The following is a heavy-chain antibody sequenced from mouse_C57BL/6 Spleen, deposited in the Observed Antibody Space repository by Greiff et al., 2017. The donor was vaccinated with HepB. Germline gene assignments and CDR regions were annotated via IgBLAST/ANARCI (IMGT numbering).Heavy chain of an antibody. Sequence: QVQLKQPGAELVRPGSSVKLSCKASGYTFTSYWMHWVKQRPIQGLEWIGNIDPSDSETHYNQKFKDKATLTVDKSSSTAYMQLSSLTSEDSAVYYCARRSNSDAMDYWGQGTSVTVSS. CDR1: GYTFTSYW. CDR2: IDPSDSET. V-gene: IGHV1-52*01. J-gene: IGHJ4*01. D-gene: IGHD2-12*01. CDR3: ARRSNSDAMDY.